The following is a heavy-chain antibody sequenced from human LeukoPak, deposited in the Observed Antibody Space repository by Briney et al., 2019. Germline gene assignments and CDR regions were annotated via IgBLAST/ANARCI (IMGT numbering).Heavy chain of an antibody. V-gene: IGHV1-69*05. CDR3: ARDRADYDFWSGYANWFDP. Sequence: APVKLSCKASGGTFSSYSISWGRQATGQGLEWMGGIIPIFGTANYAQKFQGRVTITTDESTSTAYMELSSLRSVDTAVYYCARDRADYDFWSGYANWFDPWGQGTLVTVSS. D-gene: IGHD3-3*01. J-gene: IGHJ5*02. CDR1: GGTFSSYS. CDR2: IIPIFGTA.